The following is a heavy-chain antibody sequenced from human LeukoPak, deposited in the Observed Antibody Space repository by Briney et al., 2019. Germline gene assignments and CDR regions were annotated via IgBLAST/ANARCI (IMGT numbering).Heavy chain of an antibody. V-gene: IGHV4-59*01. CDR3: GRDGIPCYPPDYYYMDV. CDR2: IYYSGST. J-gene: IGHJ6*03. Sequence: PSETLSLTCTVSGGSISSYYWSWIRQPPGKGLEWIGYIYYSGSTNYNPSLKSRVTISVDTSKNQFSLKLSSVTAADTAVYSCGRDGIPCYPPDYYYMDVWGKGTTVTVSS. D-gene: IGHD1-1*01. CDR1: GGSISSYY.